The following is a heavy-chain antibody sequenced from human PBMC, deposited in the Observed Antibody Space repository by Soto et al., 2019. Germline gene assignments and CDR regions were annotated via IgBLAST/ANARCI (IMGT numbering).Heavy chain of an antibody. D-gene: IGHD6-13*01. CDR1: GFTFSSYS. CDR2: ISSSSSYI. V-gene: IGHV3-21*01. Sequence: EVQLVESGGGLVKPGGSLRLSCAASGFTFSSYSMNWVRQAPGKGLEWVSSISSSSSYIYYADSVQGRYTISRDNAKNSLYLQMNCLRAEDTAVYYCARDSIAAAGSDYGGQGTLVTVSS. J-gene: IGHJ4*02. CDR3: ARDSIAAAGSDY.